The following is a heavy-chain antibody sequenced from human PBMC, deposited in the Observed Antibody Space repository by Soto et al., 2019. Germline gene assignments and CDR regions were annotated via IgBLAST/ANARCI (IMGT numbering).Heavy chain of an antibody. CDR2: AYYRGAT. CDR3: ARDARGSGVRFAS. V-gene: IGHV4-31*03. J-gene: IGHJ4*02. CDR1: GDSISSGGYH. Sequence: QVQLQESGPGLVKPSQTLSLTCTVSGDSISSGGYHWSWIRQRPGQGLEWVGGAYYRGATFYNPSLKSRVSISVDTSKNQFSLKLSPVTAADTAIYYCARDARGSGVRFASWGQGTLVTVSS. D-gene: IGHD3-10*01.